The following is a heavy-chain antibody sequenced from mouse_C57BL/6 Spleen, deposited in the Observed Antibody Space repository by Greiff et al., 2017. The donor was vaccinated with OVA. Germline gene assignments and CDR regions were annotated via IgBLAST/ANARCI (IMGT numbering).Heavy chain of an antibody. CDR2: IDPNSGGT. Sequence: QVQLQQPGAELVKPGASVKLSCKASGYTFTSYWMHWVKQRPGRGLEWIGRIDPNSGGTKYNEKFKSKATLTVDKPSSTAYMQLSSLTSEDSAVYYCARWDTTVVAEDWYFDVWGTGTTVTVSS. V-gene: IGHV1-72*01. CDR3: ARWDTTVVAEDWYFDV. D-gene: IGHD1-1*01. CDR1: GYTFTSYW. J-gene: IGHJ1*03.